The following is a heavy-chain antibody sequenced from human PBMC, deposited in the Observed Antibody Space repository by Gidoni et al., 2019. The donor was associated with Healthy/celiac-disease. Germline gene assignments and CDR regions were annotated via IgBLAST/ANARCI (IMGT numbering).Heavy chain of an antibody. V-gene: IGHV4-39*01. CDR2: IYYSGST. D-gene: IGHD2-2*01. CDR3: ASDGVVVPAASSIQYFDY. CDR1: GGSISSSSYY. Sequence: QLQLQESGPGLVKPSATLSLTCTVSGGSISSSSYYWGWIRQPPGKGLEWIGSIYYSGSTYYNPSLKSRVTISVDTSKNQFSLKLSSVTAADTAVYYCASDGVVVPAASSIQYFDYWGQGTLVTVSS. J-gene: IGHJ4*02.